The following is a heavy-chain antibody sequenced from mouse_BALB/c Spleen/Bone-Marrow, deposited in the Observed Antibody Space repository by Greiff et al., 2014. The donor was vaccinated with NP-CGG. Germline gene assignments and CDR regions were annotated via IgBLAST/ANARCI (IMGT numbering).Heavy chain of an antibody. J-gene: IGHJ3*01. V-gene: IGHV14-3*02. CDR3: ASYDGSRFAY. Sequence: EVQLQQSGAELVKPGTSVKLSCTASGFNIKDTHLHWVQQRPEQGLEWIGRFDPTNGNPKYDPKFQGKATITVDTSSNTAYLQLSSLTSEDTAAYYCASYDGSRFAYWGQGTLVTVSA. CDR1: GFNIKDTH. D-gene: IGHD2-3*01. CDR2: FDPTNGNP.